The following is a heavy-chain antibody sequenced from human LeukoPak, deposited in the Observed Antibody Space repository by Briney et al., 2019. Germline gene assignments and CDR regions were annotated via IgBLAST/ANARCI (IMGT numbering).Heavy chain of an antibody. J-gene: IGHJ5*02. V-gene: IGHV4-39*01. Sequence: SETLSLTCTVSGGSISSRSYYWGWIRQPPGKGLEWIGKISDSGNTYYSPSLRSRVTISIDMSKNQFSLKLSSVTATDTAVYYCARRVPHSDFFDAWGQGTLVTVSS. CDR1: GGSISSRSYY. CDR3: ARRVPHSDFFDA. CDR2: ISDSGNT. D-gene: IGHD2-15*01.